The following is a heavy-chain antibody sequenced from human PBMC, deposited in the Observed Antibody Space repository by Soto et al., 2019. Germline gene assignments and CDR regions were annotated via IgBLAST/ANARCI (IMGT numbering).Heavy chain of an antibody. D-gene: IGHD6-19*01. J-gene: IGHJ5*02. CDR2: IYWDDDK. CDR1: GFSLSTSGVG. CDR3: AHRPPSVAVAGGRWCDP. V-gene: IGHV2-5*02. Sequence: QITLKESGPPLVKPTQTLTLTCTFSGFSLSTSGVGVGWIRQPPGKALEWLALIYWDDDKRYSPSLKSSLTSTKDTSTNQLVRTMTNMDPVDTATYYGAHRPPSVAVAGGRWCDPWGQGTLVTVSS.